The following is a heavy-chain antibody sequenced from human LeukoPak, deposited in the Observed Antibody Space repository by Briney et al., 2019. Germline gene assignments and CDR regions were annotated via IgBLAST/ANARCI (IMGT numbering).Heavy chain of an antibody. J-gene: IGHJ3*02. CDR1: GFTFSSYA. V-gene: IGHV3-30-3*01. Sequence: GGSLRLSCAASGFTFSSYAMHWVRQAPGKGLEWVAVIPYDGSNKYYADSVKGRFTISRDNSKNTLYLQMNSLRAEDTAVYYCAKAKDLTTAGAFDIWGQGTMVTVSS. D-gene: IGHD2-21*02. CDR3: AKAKDLTTAGAFDI. CDR2: IPYDGSNK.